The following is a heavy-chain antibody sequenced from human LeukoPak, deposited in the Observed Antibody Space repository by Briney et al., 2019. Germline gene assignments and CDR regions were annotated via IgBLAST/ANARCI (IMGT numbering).Heavy chain of an antibody. D-gene: IGHD3-22*01. J-gene: IGHJ4*02. Sequence: SETLSLTCTVSGGSISSSSYYWGWIRQPPGKGLEWIGSIYYSGSTYYNPSLKSRVTISVDTSKNQLSLKLSSVTAADTAVYYCAITYYYDSSGYYRLDYFDYWGQGTLVTVSS. CDR3: AITYYYDSSGYYRLDYFDY. CDR2: IYYSGST. CDR1: GGSISSSSYY. V-gene: IGHV4-39*01.